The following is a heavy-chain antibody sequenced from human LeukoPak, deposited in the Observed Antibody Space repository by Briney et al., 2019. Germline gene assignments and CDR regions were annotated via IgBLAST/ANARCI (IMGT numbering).Heavy chain of an antibody. V-gene: IGHV4-34*01. CDR3: ARGVQLSYYYYYCGMDV. J-gene: IGHJ6*02. CDR2: INYSGST. CDR1: GGSFSGYY. D-gene: IGHD2-2*01. Sequence: SETLSLTCAVYGGSFSGYYWSWIRQPPGKGLEWIGEINYSGSTNYNPSLKSRVTISVDTSKNQFSLKLSSVTAADTAVYYCARGVQLSYYYYYCGMDVWGQGTTVTVSS.